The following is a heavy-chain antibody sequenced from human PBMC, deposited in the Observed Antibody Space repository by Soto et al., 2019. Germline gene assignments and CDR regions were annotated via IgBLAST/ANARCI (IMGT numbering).Heavy chain of an antibody. D-gene: IGHD6-19*01. CDR1: GFTFSSYA. V-gene: IGHV3-23*01. Sequence: EVQLLESGGGLVQPGGSLRLSCAASGFTFSSYAMSWVRQAPGKGLEWVSGISGSRDSTYYADSVKGRFTISRNNSKNTLYLQMNGLRAEDTAVYYCAKGVPGIAVAGTGYFQHWGQGTLVTVSS. J-gene: IGHJ1*01. CDR3: AKGVPGIAVAGTGYFQH. CDR2: ISGSRDST.